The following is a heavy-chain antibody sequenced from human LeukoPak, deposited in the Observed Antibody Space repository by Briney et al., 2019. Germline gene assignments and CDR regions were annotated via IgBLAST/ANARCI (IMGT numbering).Heavy chain of an antibody. Sequence: PGGSLRLSCAASGFTVSRNYMSWVRQAPGKGLERVSVIYSGGRTYYADSVKGRFTISRDNSKNTLYLQMNSLRAEETAVYYCARAGPSSSWHQFDYWGQGTLVTVSS. CDR1: GFTVSRNY. CDR3: ARAGPSSSWHQFDY. J-gene: IGHJ4*02. CDR2: IYSGGRT. D-gene: IGHD6-13*01. V-gene: IGHV3-66*01.